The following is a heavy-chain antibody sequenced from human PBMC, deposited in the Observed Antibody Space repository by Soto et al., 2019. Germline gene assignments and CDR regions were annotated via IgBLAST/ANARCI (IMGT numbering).Heavy chain of an antibody. CDR3: ARDETYSSYFFDY. V-gene: IGHV1-18*04. J-gene: IGHJ4*02. CDR2: ISGYNAKT. CDR1: GYLFNSYG. D-gene: IGHD1-26*01. Sequence: QVQLVQSGAEVKQPGASVKVSCKTSGYLFNSYGLSWVRQAPGQGLEWMGWISGYNAKTTYEQKFQGRVIITIDTSTSTACMELRSLRFDDTTVYYCARDETYSSYFFDYWGQGTLVSVSS.